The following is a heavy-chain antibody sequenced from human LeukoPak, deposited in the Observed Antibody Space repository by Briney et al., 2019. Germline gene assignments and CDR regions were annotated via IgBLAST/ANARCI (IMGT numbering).Heavy chain of an antibody. D-gene: IGHD2-8*01. CDR3: ARDRGAVYGYYYYGMDV. CDR1: GGSISSYY. CDR2: IYYSGST. V-gene: IGHV4-59*01. Sequence: SETLSLTCTVSGGSISSYYWSWIRQPPGKGLEWIGYIYYSGSTNYNPSLKSRVTISVDTSKNQFSLKLSSVTAADTAVYYCARDRGAVYGYYYYGMDVWGKGTTVTVSS. J-gene: IGHJ6*04.